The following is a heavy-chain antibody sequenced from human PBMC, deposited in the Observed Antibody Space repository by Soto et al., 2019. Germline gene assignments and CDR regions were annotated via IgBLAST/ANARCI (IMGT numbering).Heavy chain of an antibody. Sequence: EVQLLESGGGLVQPGGSLRLSCAASGFTFSSSAMSWVRQAPGKGLEWVSAISGSGGSTYYADSVKGRFTISRDNSKNTLYLQMNSLRAEDTAVYYCAKDLRGHYDTGLFDYWGQGTLVTVSS. D-gene: IGHD3-9*01. V-gene: IGHV3-23*01. CDR2: ISGSGGST. CDR1: GFTFSSSA. J-gene: IGHJ4*02. CDR3: AKDLRGHYDTGLFDY.